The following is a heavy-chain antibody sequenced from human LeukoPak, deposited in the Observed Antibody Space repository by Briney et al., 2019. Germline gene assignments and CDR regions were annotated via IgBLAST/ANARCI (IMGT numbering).Heavy chain of an antibody. D-gene: IGHD2-8*01. CDR3: AVLHYYAMDV. CDR1: GFTFDDYA. Sequence: GGSLRLSCAASGFTFDDYAMHWVRHAPGKGLEWVSGISWNSGTKGYADSVKGRFTISRDNAKNSLYLQMNSLRGEDAALYYCAVLHYYAMDVWGQGTTVTVSS. CDR2: ISWNSGTK. V-gene: IGHV3-9*01. J-gene: IGHJ6*02.